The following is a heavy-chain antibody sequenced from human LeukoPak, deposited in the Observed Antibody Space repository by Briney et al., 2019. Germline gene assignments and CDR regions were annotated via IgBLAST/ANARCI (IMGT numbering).Heavy chain of an antibody. CDR1: GFTFSSYA. J-gene: IGHJ3*02. Sequence: PGGSLRLSCAASGFTFSSYAMSWVRQAPGKGLEWVSVISGSGGSTYYADSVKGRFTISRDNSKNMLYLQMSSLRAEDTAVYYCAKGFYYVSSGYYLAAFDIWGQGTMVTVSS. CDR2: ISGSGGST. V-gene: IGHV3-23*01. D-gene: IGHD3-22*01. CDR3: AKGFYYVSSGYYLAAFDI.